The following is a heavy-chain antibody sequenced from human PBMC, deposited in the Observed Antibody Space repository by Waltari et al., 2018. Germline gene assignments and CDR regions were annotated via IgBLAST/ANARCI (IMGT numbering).Heavy chain of an antibody. CDR2: INAGNGNT. V-gene: IGHV1-3*01. D-gene: IGHD5-12*01. Sequence: QVQLVQSGAEVKKPGASVKVSCKASGYTFTSYAMHWVRQAPGQRLEWMGWINAGNGNTKYSQKFQGRVTITRDTSASTAYMELSSLRSEDTVVYYCASPNSGYDSYYYGMDVWGQGTTVTVSS. J-gene: IGHJ6*02. CDR3: ASPNSGYDSYYYGMDV. CDR1: GYTFTSYA.